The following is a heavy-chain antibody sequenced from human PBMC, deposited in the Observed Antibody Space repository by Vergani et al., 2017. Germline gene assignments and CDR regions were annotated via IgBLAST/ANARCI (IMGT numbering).Heavy chain of an antibody. Sequence: QVQLQESGPGLVKPSETLSLTCTVSGGPISSYYWSWIRQPPGKGLEWIGYIYYSGSTNYNPSLKSRVTISVDTSKNQFSLKLSSVTAADTAVYYCARQPIMGAADWGQGTLVTVSS. CDR2: IYYSGST. J-gene: IGHJ4*02. CDR1: GGPISSYY. V-gene: IGHV4-59*01. D-gene: IGHD1-26*01. CDR3: ARQPIMGAAD.